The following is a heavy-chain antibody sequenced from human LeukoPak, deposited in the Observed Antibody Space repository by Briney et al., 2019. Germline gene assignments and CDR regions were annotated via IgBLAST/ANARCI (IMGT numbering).Heavy chain of an antibody. J-gene: IGHJ4*02. CDR2: TYPGGSET. CDR3: AVLPSGGFDWYFDY. CDR1: GHNSINCC. V-gene: IGHV5-51*01. D-gene: IGHD1-26*01. Sequence: GASLQIFSYDAGHNSINCCSYCVGRIRETRLEWMGITYPGGSETRYSPSFQGQVTLSAHKSISTAYLQWSRLKASDTAIYYCAVLPSGGFDWYFDYWGQGTLVTVSS.